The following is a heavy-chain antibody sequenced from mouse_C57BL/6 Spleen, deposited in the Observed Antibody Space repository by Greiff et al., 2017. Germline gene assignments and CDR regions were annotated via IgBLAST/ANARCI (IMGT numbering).Heavy chain of an antibody. D-gene: IGHD6-2*01. CDR2: IWSGGST. CDR1: GFSLTSYG. Sequence: VMLVESGPGLVQPSQSLSITCTVSGFSLTSYGVHWVRQSPGKGLEWLGVIWSGGSTDYNAAFISRLSISKDNSKSQVFFQMNGLQADYTAIYYCARDYSLVIYFGYWGQGTTLTVA. J-gene: IGHJ2*01. V-gene: IGHV2-2*01. CDR3: ARDYSLVIYFGY.